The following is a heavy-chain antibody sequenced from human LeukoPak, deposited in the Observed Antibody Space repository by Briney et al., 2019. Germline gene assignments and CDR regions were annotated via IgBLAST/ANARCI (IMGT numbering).Heavy chain of an antibody. J-gene: IGHJ4*02. CDR3: AREKTLRGSGSYSFDY. CDR1: GGTFSSYA. Sequence: GASVKVSCKASGGTFSSYAISWVRQAPGQGLEWMGRIIPILGIANYAQKFQGRVTITADKSTSTAYMELSSLRSEDTAAYYCAREKTLRGSGSYSFDYWGQGTLVTVSS. D-gene: IGHD3-10*01. CDR2: IIPILGIA. V-gene: IGHV1-69*04.